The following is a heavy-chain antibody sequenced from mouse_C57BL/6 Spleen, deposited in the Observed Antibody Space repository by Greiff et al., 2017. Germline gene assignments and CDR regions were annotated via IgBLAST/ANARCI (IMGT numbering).Heavy chain of an antibody. V-gene: IGHV1-26*01. Sequence: VQLQQSGPELVKPGASVKISCKASGYTFTDYYMNWVKQSHGKSLEWIGDINPNNGGTSYNQKFKGKATLTVDKSSSTAYMELRSLTSKDSAVYYCARDYGSSEGYAMDYWGQGTSVTVSS. CDR1: GYTFTDYY. J-gene: IGHJ4*01. CDR2: INPNNGGT. D-gene: IGHD1-1*01. CDR3: ARDYGSSEGYAMDY.